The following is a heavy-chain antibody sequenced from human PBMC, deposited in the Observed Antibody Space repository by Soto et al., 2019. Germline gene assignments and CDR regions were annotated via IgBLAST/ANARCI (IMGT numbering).Heavy chain of an antibody. Sequence: SETLSLTCAVSGYSISSGYYWGWIRQPPGKGLEWIGSIYHSGSTYYNPSLKSRVTISVDTSKNQFSLKLSSVTAADTAVYYCARTPFDYYDSSGYYLWYFDLWGHGTLVTVSS. J-gene: IGHJ2*01. D-gene: IGHD3-22*01. CDR3: ARTPFDYYDSSGYYLWYFDL. CDR1: GYSISSGYY. CDR2: IYHSGST. V-gene: IGHV4-38-2*01.